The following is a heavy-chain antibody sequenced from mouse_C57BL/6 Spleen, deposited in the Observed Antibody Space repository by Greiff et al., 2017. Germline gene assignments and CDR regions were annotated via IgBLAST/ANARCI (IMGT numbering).Heavy chain of an antibody. V-gene: IGHV1-4*01. D-gene: IGHD4-1*01. CDR1: GYTFTSYT. Sequence: QVQLKQSGAELARPGASVKMSCKASGYTFTSYTMHWVKQRPGQGLEWIGYINPSSGYTKYNQKFKDKATLTADKSSSTAYMQLSSLTSEDSAVYYCARDGNWEEAWFAYWGQGTLVTVSA. CDR3: ARDGNWEEAWFAY. CDR2: INPSSGYT. J-gene: IGHJ3*01.